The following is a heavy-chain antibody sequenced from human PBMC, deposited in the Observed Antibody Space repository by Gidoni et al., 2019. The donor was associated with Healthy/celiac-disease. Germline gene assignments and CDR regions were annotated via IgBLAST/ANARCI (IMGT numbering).Heavy chain of an antibody. CDR2: IYYSGST. V-gene: IGHV4-39*01. Sequence: QLQLQESGPGLVKPSETLSLTCTVSGGSISSSSYYWGWIRQPPGKGLEWIGSIYYSGSTYYNPSLKSRVTISVDTSKNQFSLKLSSVTAADTAVYYCARYSGSYYDSSFDYWGQGTLVTVSS. CDR3: ARYSGSYYDSSFDY. CDR1: GGSISSSSYY. J-gene: IGHJ4*02. D-gene: IGHD1-26*01.